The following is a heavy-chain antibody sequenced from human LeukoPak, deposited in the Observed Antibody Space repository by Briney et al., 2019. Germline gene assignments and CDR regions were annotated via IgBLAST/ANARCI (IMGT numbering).Heavy chain of an antibody. D-gene: IGHD6-13*01. Sequence: PSETLSLTCTVSGDSIGSYYWTWIRQPAGKGLEWIGRFYISGSSSYSPSLKSRVTMSVDKSKNQFSLKLTSVTAADTAVYYCARDFLSSFTFDYWGQGILVTVSS. CDR3: ARDFLSSFTFDY. V-gene: IGHV4-4*07. CDR1: GDSIGSYY. CDR2: FYISGSS. J-gene: IGHJ4*02.